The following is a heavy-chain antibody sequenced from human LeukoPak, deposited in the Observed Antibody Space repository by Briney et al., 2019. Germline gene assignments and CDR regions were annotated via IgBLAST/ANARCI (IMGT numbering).Heavy chain of an antibody. J-gene: IGHJ4*02. Sequence: GGSLRLSCAASRFTFSDYSMNWVRQAPGKGLEWISYIGIDSGNTNYADSVKGRFTISGDKAKNSLYLQMNSLRVEDTAVYYCARDYKYAFDNWGQGTLVTVSS. CDR2: IGIDSGNT. CDR3: ARDYKYAFDN. V-gene: IGHV3-48*01. D-gene: IGHD5-24*01. CDR1: RFTFSDYS.